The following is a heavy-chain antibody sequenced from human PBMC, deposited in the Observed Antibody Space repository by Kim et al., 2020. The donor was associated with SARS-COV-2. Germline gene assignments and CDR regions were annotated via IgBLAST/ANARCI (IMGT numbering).Heavy chain of an antibody. J-gene: IGHJ3*02. CDR2: ISGSGGST. Sequence: GGSLRLSCAASGFTFSSYAMSWVRQAPGKGLEWVSAISGSGGSTYYADSVKGRFTISRDNSKNTLHLQMNSLRAEDTAVYYCAKDWRDGYNAPDAFDIWGQGTMVTVSS. D-gene: IGHD5-12*01. CDR1: GFTFSSYA. V-gene: IGHV3-23*01. CDR3: AKDWRDGYNAPDAFDI.